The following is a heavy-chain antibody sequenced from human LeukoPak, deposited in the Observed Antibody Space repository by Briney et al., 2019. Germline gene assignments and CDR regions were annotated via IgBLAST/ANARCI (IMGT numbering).Heavy chain of an antibody. CDR3: AKGLWGYGGSWYFDY. CDR1: GFTFSSYA. Sequence: GGSLRLSCAASGFTFSSYAMSWVRQAPGKGLEWVSAISDSGGSTYYADSVKGRFTISRDNSKNTLYLQMNSLRAEDTAVYYCAKGLWGYGGSWYFDYWGQGTLVTVSS. V-gene: IGHV3-23*01. CDR2: ISDSGGST. D-gene: IGHD4-23*01. J-gene: IGHJ4*02.